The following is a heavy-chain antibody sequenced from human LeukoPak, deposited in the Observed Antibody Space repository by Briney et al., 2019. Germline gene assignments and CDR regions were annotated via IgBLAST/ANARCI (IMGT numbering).Heavy chain of an antibody. CDR1: GASISSYY. J-gene: IGHJ6*02. CDR2: IYYSGNT. CDR3: ARGDYYYGMDV. V-gene: IGHV4-59*12. Sequence: PSETLSLTCTVSGASISSYYWSWIRQPPGKGLEWIGYIYYSGNTNYNPSLKSRVTISVDRSKNQFSLKLSSVTAADTAVYYCARGDYYYGMDVWGQGTTVTVSS.